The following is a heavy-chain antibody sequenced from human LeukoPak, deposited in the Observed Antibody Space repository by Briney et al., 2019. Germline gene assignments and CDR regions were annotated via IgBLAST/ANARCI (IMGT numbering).Heavy chain of an antibody. Sequence: GGSLRLSCAASGFTFSSYAMSWVRQAPGKGLEWVSAISGSGGSTYYADSVKGRCTISRDNSKNTLYLQVNSLRAEDTAVYYCAKDLRRSSGASDAFDYWGQGTLVTVSS. CDR2: ISGSGGST. D-gene: IGHD6-19*01. CDR3: AKDLRRSSGASDAFDY. V-gene: IGHV3-23*01. CDR1: GFTFSSYA. J-gene: IGHJ4*02.